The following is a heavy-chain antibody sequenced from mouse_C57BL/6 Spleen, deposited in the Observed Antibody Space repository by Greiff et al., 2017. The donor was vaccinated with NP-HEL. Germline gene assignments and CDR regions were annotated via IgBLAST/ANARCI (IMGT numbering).Heavy chain of an antibody. CDR2: ISDGGSYT. CDR3: ARPYSNFCYAMDY. D-gene: IGHD2-5*01. CDR1: GFTFSSYA. Sequence: EVKLMESGGGLVKPGGSLKLSCAASGFTFSSYAMSWVRQTPEKRLEWVATISDGGSYTYYPDNVKGRFTISRDNAKNNLYLQMSHLKSEDTAMYYCARPYSNFCYAMDYWGQGTSVTVSS. J-gene: IGHJ4*01. V-gene: IGHV5-4*03.